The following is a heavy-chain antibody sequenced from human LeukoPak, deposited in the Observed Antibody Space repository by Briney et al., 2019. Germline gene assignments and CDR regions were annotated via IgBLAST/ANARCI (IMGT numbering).Heavy chain of an antibody. J-gene: IGHJ2*01. CDR3: ARKRDSSGWYQFYWYFDL. V-gene: IGHV4-34*01. CDR1: GGSFSGYY. Sequence: SETLSLTCAVYGGSFSGYYWSWIRQPPGKGLEWIGEINHSGSTNYNPSLKSRVTISVDTSKNQFSLKLSSVTAADTAVYYCARKRDSSGWYQFYWYFDLWGRGTLVTVSS. CDR2: INHSGST. D-gene: IGHD6-19*01.